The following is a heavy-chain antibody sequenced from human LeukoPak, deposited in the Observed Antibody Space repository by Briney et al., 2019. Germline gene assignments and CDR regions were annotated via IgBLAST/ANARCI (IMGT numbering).Heavy chain of an antibody. D-gene: IGHD3-22*01. Sequence: PGESLKISCKGSGYRFSTYWIGWVRQMPGKGLEWMGIVYPDDSDTRYSPSFQGQVTISADKSISTAYLQWSSLKASDTAMYYCARHDSRGSYYRGWGQGTLVTVSS. J-gene: IGHJ4*02. CDR3: ARHDSRGSYYRG. CDR1: GYRFSTYW. CDR2: VYPDDSDT. V-gene: IGHV5-51*01.